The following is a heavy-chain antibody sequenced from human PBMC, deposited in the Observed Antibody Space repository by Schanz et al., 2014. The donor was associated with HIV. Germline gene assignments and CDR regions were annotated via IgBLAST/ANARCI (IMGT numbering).Heavy chain of an antibody. CDR2: IWYDGSNK. J-gene: IGHJ6*02. CDR1: GFTFSTYG. Sequence: QVQLVESGGGVVQPGRALRLSCAASGFTFSTYGMYWVRQAPGKGLEWVAVIWYDGSNKYYADSVQGRFTISRDNSKNTLYLQMNSLRAEDTAVYYCARVANWDYYGMDVWGRGTTVTVSS. CDR3: ARVANWDYYGMDV. V-gene: IGHV3-33*01. D-gene: IGHD3-16*01.